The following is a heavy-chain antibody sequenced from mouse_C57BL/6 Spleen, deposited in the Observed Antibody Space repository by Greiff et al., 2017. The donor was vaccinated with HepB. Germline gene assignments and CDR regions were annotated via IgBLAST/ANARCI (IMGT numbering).Heavy chain of an antibody. CDR2: ISSGSSTI. Sequence: EVMLVESGGVLVKPGGSLKLSCAASGFTFSDYGMHWVRQAPEKGLEWVAYISSGSSTIYYADTVKGRFTISRDNAKNTLFLQMTSLRSEDTAMYYCARVFYGSSGYFDVWGTGTTVTVSS. CDR1: GFTFSDYG. D-gene: IGHD1-1*01. J-gene: IGHJ1*03. CDR3: ARVFYGSSGYFDV. V-gene: IGHV5-17*01.